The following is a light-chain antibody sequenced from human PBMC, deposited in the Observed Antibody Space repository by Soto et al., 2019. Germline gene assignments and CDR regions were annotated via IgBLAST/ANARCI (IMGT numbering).Light chain of an antibody. CDR3: QQYGSSPRT. V-gene: IGKV3-20*01. J-gene: IGKJ1*01. CDR2: DAS. Sequence: EIVLTQSPGTLSLSPGERGTLTCRASQSVSSSYLAWYQQQPGQAPRLLIYDASSRATGIPDRFSGSGSGTDFTLTISRLEPEDFAVYYCQQYGSSPRTFGQGTKVEIK. CDR1: QSVSSSY.